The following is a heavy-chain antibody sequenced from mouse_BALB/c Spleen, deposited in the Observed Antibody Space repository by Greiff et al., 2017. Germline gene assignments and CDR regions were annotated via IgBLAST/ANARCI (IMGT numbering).Heavy chain of an antibody. CDR1: GYTFTNYW. V-gene: IGHV1-63*01. D-gene: IGHD1-1*01. J-gene: IGHJ4*01. CDR3: ARFPLLLRTMDY. CDR2: IYPGGGYT. Sequence: QVQLQQSGAELVRPGTSVKISCKASGYTFTNYWLGWVKQRPGHGLEWIGDIYPGGGYTNYNEKFKGKATLTSDKSSSTAYMELSSLTSEDSAVYYCARFPLLLRTMDYWGQGTSVTVSS.